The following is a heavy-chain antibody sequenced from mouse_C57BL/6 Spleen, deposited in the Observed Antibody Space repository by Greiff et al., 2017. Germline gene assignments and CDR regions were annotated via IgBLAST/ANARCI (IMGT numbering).Heavy chain of an antibody. CDR3: ARRIYYDYDVYAMDY. CDR1: GFTFSSYT. Sequence: EVKLEESGGGLVKPGGSLKLSCAASGFTFSSYTMSWVRQTPEKRLEWVATISGGGGNTYYPDSVKGRFTISRDNAKNTLYLQMSSLRSEDTALYYCARRIYYDYDVYAMDYWGQGTSVTVSS. V-gene: IGHV5-9*01. D-gene: IGHD2-4*01. CDR2: ISGGGGNT. J-gene: IGHJ4*01.